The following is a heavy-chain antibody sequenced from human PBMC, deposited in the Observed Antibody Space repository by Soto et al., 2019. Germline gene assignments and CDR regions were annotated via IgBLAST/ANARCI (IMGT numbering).Heavy chain of an antibody. D-gene: IGHD3-16*01. CDR2: ISGSGGGT. V-gene: IGHV3-23*01. J-gene: IGHJ3*01. Sequence: EVDLLESGGGLAQPGGSRKLSCAPSGFSFSVFAMTWVRQPPGKGLEWVSRISGSGGGTYYADSVKGRFTISRDNSKNMLYLQMNSLRGEDTAVYYCAKDWSGGASDVWGQGTMVIVSS. CDR1: GFSFSVFA. CDR3: AKDWSGGASDV.